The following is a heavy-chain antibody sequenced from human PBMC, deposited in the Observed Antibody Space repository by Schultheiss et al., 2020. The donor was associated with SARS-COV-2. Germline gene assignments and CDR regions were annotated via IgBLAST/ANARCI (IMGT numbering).Heavy chain of an antibody. J-gene: IGHJ3*02. CDR2: ISGSGGST. V-gene: IGHV3-23*01. D-gene: IGHD3-22*01. Sequence: GRSLRLSCAASGFTFSSYAMSWVRQAPGKGLEWVSAISGSGGSTYYADSVKGRFTISRDNSKNTVSLQMNSLQPEDTGVYYCARARNYDDSTWEFALDIWGQGTMVTVSS. CDR1: GFTFSSYA. CDR3: ARARNYDDSTWEFALDI.